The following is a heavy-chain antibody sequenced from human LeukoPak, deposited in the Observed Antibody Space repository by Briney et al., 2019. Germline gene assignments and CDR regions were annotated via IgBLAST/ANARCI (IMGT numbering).Heavy chain of an antibody. CDR3: ARGVATEEDY. CDR1: GYTFTSYA. V-gene: IGHV1-2*02. J-gene: IGHJ4*02. CDR2: INPNSGDT. D-gene: IGHD2-15*01. Sequence: ASVKVSCKASGYTFTSYAMNWVRQAPGQGLEWMGWINPNSGDTNYAQKFQGRVTMTRDTSINTAYLELTGLTSDDTAIYYCARGVATEEDYWGQGTLVTVSS.